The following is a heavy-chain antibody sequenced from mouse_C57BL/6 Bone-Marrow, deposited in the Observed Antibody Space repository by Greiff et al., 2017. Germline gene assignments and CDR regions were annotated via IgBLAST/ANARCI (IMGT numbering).Heavy chain of an antibody. CDR2: IWRGGST. Sequence: VQLQQSGPGLVQPSQSLSITCTVSGFSLTSYGVHWVRQSPGKGLEWLGVIWRGGSTDYNAAFMSRLSITKDNSKSQVFFKMNSLQADDTAIYYCAKRYGSSPSYAMDYWGQGTSVTVSS. CDR1: GFSLTSYG. V-gene: IGHV2-5*01. D-gene: IGHD1-1*01. J-gene: IGHJ4*01. CDR3: AKRYGSSPSYAMDY.